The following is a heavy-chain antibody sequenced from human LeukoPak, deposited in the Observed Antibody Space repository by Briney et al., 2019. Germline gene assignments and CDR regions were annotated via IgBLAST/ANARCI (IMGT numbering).Heavy chain of an antibody. D-gene: IGHD3-22*01. CDR3: ASYGEYYYDSSGYYRLLDY. Sequence: SETLSLTCTVSGGSISSGSYYWSWIRQPAGKGLEWIGRIYTSGSTNYNPSLKSRVTISVDASKNQFSLKLSSVTAADTAVYYCASYGEYYYDSSGYYRLLDYWGQGPLVTVSS. V-gene: IGHV4-61*02. CDR1: GGSISSGSYY. J-gene: IGHJ4*02. CDR2: IYTSGST.